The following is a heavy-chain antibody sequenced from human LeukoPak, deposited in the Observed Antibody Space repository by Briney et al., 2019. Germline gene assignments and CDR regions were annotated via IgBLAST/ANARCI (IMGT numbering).Heavy chain of an antibody. V-gene: IGHV4-30-4*01. CDR2: IYYSGST. Sequence: SETLSLTCTVSGGSISSGDYYWSWIRQPPGKGLEWIGYIYYSGSTYYNPSLKSRVTISVDTSKNQFSLKLSSVTAADTAVYYCAKPQEMDQGYCSDGSCFVAFDIWGQGTMVTVSS. D-gene: IGHD2-15*01. J-gene: IGHJ3*02. CDR3: AKPQEMDQGYCSDGSCFVAFDI. CDR1: GGSISSGDYY.